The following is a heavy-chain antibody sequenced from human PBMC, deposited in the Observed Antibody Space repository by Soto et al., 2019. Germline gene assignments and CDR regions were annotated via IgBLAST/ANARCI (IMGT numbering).Heavy chain of an antibody. CDR3: TTLGRSWPDSFDI. CDR2: VTPGGRS. CDR1: GGSFNSYF. D-gene: IGHD6-13*01. Sequence: SETLSVTCAVYGGSFNSYFWNWVRQPPGKGLEWIGEVTPGGRSNYNPSLKSRVTISKDTSKNQFSLEVNSVTAADTAVYYCTTLGRSWPDSFDIWGQGAMVTVSS. V-gene: IGHV4-34*01. J-gene: IGHJ3*02.